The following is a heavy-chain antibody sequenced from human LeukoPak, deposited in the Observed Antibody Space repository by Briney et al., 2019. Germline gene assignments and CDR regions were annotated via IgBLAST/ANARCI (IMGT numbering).Heavy chain of an antibody. D-gene: IGHD6-13*01. CDR3: ARPYLYSSSWGEVGY. V-gene: IGHV4-34*01. Sequence: SPSETLSLTCAVYGGSFSGYYWSWIRQPPGKGLEWIGEINHSGSTNYNPSLKSRVTISVDTSKNQFSLKLSSVTAADTAVYYCARPYLYSSSWGEVGYWGQGTLVTVSS. CDR2: INHSGST. CDR1: GGSFSGYY. J-gene: IGHJ4*02.